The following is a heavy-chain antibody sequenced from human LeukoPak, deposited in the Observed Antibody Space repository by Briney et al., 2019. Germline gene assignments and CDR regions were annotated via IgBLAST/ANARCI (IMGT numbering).Heavy chain of an antibody. V-gene: IGHV4-59*01. CDR3: ARGRVSSSTWYSTYYYYFYMDV. CDR2: IYYSGST. J-gene: IGHJ6*03. CDR1: GGSISSYY. Sequence: PSGTLSLTCTVSGGSISSYYWSWIRQPPGKGLEWIGYIYYSGSTNYNPSLKSRVTISVDTSKNQFSLKLSSVTAADTAVYFCARGRVSSSTWYSTYYYYFYMDVWGKGTTVTVSS. D-gene: IGHD1-1*01.